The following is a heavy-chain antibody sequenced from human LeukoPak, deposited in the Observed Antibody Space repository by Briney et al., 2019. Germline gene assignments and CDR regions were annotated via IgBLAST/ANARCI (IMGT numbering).Heavy chain of an antibody. CDR3: ARSGTQRTYYDILTGYYRIEPFDY. D-gene: IGHD3-9*01. Sequence: GESLKISCKGSGYSFTSYWIGWVRQMPGKGLEWMGIICPGDSDTRYSPSFQGQVTISADKSISTAYLQWSSLKASDTAMYYCARSGTQRTYYDILTGYYRIEPFDYWGQGTLVTVSS. CDR2: ICPGDSDT. CDR1: GYSFTSYW. J-gene: IGHJ4*02. V-gene: IGHV5-51*01.